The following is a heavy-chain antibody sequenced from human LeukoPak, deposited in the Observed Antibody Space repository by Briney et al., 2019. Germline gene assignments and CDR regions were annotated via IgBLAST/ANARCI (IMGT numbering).Heavy chain of an antibody. D-gene: IGHD4-17*01. V-gene: IGHV1-8*01. CDR3: ARGGVAYGDYNY. CDR2: MNPNSGNT. CDR1: GYTFTSYD. Sequence: ASVKVSCKASGYTFTSYDINWGLQATGQGLEWMGWMNPNSGNTGYAQKFQGRVTMTRNTSISTAYMELSSLRSEDTAVYYCARGGVAYGDYNYWGQGTLVTVSS. J-gene: IGHJ4*02.